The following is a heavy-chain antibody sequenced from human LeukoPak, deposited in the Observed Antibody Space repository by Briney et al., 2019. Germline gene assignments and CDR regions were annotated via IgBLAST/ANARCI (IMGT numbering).Heavy chain of an antibody. J-gene: IGHJ4*02. Sequence: SETLSLTCTVSGGSISSYYWSWIRQPPGKGLEWIGYIYYSGNTNYNPSLKSRVTISVDTSKNQFSLKLSSVTAADTAVYYCARGVGSYDQTYFDYWGQGTLVTVSS. CDR3: ARGVGSYDQTYFDY. CDR1: GGSISSYY. V-gene: IGHV4-59*01. D-gene: IGHD3-16*01. CDR2: IYYSGNT.